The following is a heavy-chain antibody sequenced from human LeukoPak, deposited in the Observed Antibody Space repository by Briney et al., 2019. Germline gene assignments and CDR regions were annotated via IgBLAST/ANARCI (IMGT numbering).Heavy chain of an antibody. CDR1: GGSISSYY. CDR3: ARVLTYDSSGYYSSHAFDI. D-gene: IGHD3-22*01. CDR2: IYTSGST. J-gene: IGHJ3*02. V-gene: IGHV4-4*07. Sequence: SETLSLTCTVSGGSISSYYWSWIRQSAGKGLEWIGRIYTSGSTNYNPSLKSRVTMSVDTSKNQFSLKPSSVTAADTAVYYCARVLTYDSSGYYSSHAFDIWGQGTMVTVSS.